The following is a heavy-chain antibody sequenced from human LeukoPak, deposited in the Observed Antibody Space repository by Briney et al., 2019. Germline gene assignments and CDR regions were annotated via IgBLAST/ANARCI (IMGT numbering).Heavy chain of an antibody. CDR3: ARDSSRYYYDSSGYHDY. Sequence: GGSLRLSRAASGFTFSSYAMSWVRQAPGKGLEWVSSISSSSSYIYYADSVKGRFTISRDNAKNSLYLQMNSLRAGDTAVYYCARDSSRYYYDSSGYHDYWGQGTLVTVSS. D-gene: IGHD3-22*01. CDR2: ISSSSSYI. J-gene: IGHJ4*02. V-gene: IGHV3-21*01. CDR1: GFTFSSYA.